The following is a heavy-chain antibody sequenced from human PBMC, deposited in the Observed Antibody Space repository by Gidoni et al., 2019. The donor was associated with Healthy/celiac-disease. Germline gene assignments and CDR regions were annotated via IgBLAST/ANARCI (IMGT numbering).Heavy chain of an antibody. CDR2: IYYSGST. D-gene: IGHD3-10*01. CDR1: GGSISSSSYY. V-gene: IGHV4-39*01. J-gene: IGHJ4*02. CDR3: ARFGDTMVRGVIDY. Sequence: QLQLQESGPGLVKPSETLSLTCTVSGGSISSSSYYWGWIRQPPGKGLEWIGSIYYSGSTYYNPSLKSRVTISVDTSKNQFSLKLSSVTAADTAVYYCARFGDTMVRGVIDYWGQGTLVTVSS.